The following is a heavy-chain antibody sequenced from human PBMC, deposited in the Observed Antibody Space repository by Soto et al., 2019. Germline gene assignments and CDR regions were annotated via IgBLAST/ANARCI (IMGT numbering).Heavy chain of an antibody. CDR1: GYTFTSYA. CDR2: INAGNGNT. CDR3: ARHPWADYSRVGNY. J-gene: IGHJ4*02. V-gene: IGHV1-3*01. D-gene: IGHD5-12*01. Sequence: ASVKVSCKASGYTFTSYAMHWVRQAPGQRLEWMGWINAGNGNTKYSQKFQGRVTITRDTSASTAYMELSSLRSEDTAVYYCARHPWADYSRVGNYWGQGTLVTVSS.